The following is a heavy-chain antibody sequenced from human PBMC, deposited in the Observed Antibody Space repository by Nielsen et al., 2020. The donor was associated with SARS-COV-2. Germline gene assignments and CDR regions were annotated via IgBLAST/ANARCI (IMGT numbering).Heavy chain of an antibody. CDR3: IPGGGWSTLYYFDY. D-gene: IGHD6-19*01. J-gene: IGHJ4*02. V-gene: IGHV3-15*01. Sequence: GESLKISCAASGFTFSNAWMSWVRQAPGKGLEWVGRIKSKTDGGTTDYAAPVKGRFTISRDDSKNTLYLQMNSLKTEDTAVYYCIPGGGWSTLYYFDYWGQGTLVTVSS. CDR2: IKSKTDGGTT. CDR1: GFTFSNAW.